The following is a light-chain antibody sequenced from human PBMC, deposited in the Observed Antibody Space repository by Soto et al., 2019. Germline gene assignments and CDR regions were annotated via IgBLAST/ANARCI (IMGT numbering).Light chain of an antibody. CDR2: WAS. V-gene: IGKV4-1*01. CDR3: QQYYSPLFT. Sequence: DIVMTQSPDSLAVSLGERATINCKSSQSVLYSSNNKNYLAWYQQKPGQPPKLLIYWASIRESGVTDRFSGSGSETDFTLTISSLQAEDVAVYYCQQYYSPLFTFRPGTKVDIK. J-gene: IGKJ3*01. CDR1: QSVLYSSNNKNY.